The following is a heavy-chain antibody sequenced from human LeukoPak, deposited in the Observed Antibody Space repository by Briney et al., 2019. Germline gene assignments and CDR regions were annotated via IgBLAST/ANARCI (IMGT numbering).Heavy chain of an antibody. Sequence: PSETLSLTCTGSGGYISSYYLSWIRQPPGKGLEWIGYIYTSGSTNYNPSLKSRATISVDTSKNQFSLKLSSVTAADTAVYYCARQIAAAGTYFDYWGQGTLVTVSS. V-gene: IGHV4-4*09. CDR1: GGYISSYY. CDR3: ARQIAAAGTYFDY. D-gene: IGHD6-13*01. CDR2: IYTSGST. J-gene: IGHJ4*02.